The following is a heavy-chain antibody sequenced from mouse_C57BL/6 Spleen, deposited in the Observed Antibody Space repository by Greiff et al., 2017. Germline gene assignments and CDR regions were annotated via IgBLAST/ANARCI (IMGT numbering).Heavy chain of an antibody. CDR1: GYTFTSYW. J-gene: IGHJ1*03. D-gene: IGHD1-1*01. Sequence: QVQLQQSGTELVKPGASVKLSCKASGYTFTSYWMHWVKQRPGQGLEWIGNINPSNGGTNYNEKFKSKATLTVDKSSSTAYMQLSSLTSEDSAVYYCARSVITTAGGYFDVWGTGTTVTVSS. CDR2: INPSNGGT. V-gene: IGHV1-53*01. CDR3: ARSVITTAGGYFDV.